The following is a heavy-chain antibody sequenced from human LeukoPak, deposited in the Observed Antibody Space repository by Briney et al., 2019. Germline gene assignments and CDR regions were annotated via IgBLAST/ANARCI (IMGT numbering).Heavy chain of an antibody. CDR1: GGSTSRPDHG. CDR2: ICYGGTT. J-gene: IGHJ4*02. Sequence: PSETLSLTCAVSGGSTSRPDHGWAWLRQPPGKGPEWTVSICYGGTTYYTPSLKSRVTISVDTSTNKFSLNLSSVTAADTAVYYCAHTNHYYFDWGQGTLVTVSS. V-gene: IGHV4-39*01. D-gene: IGHD2/OR15-2a*01. CDR3: AHTNHYYFD.